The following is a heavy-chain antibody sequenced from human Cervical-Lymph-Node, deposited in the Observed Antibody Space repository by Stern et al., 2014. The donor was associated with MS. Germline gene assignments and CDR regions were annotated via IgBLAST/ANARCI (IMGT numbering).Heavy chain of an antibody. CDR2: IGTAGDT. D-gene: IGHD3-9*01. CDR3: ARAVSYYDILTGYSYNWFDP. V-gene: IGHV3-13*01. Sequence: EVQLVESGGGLVQPGGSLRLSCAASGFTFSSYDMHWVRQATGKGLEWVSAIGTAGDTYYPVSVKGRFTISRENAKNSLYLQMNSLRAGDTAVYYCARAVSYYDILTGYSYNWFDPWGQGTLVTVSS. CDR1: GFTFSSYD. J-gene: IGHJ5*02.